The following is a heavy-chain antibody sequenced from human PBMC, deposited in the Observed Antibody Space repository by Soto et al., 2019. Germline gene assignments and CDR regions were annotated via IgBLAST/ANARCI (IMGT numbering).Heavy chain of an antibody. Sequence: EVHLLESGGGLEQPGGSLRLSCAASGFTFRDYAMSWVRQAPGKGLEWVTTITGSSSNLYYSDSVQGRFAISRDNSKNTLYLQMDSLTAEDTAGYYCAKGGAVYGLLTHDYWGQGTLVTVSS. V-gene: IGHV3-23*01. CDR2: ITGSSSNL. CDR3: AKGGAVYGLLTHDY. CDR1: GFTFRDYA. J-gene: IGHJ4*02. D-gene: IGHD3-9*01.